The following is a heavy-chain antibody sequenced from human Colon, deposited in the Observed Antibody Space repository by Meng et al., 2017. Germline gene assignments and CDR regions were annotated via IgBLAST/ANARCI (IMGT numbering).Heavy chain of an antibody. V-gene: IGHV2-5*01. CDR1: GFSVSTRGVV. CDR2: IYWNDDK. CDR3: AHRTTVTHVDY. D-gene: IGHD4-17*01. Sequence: TTRKASGPPRVEPNRTLPLTCTVSGFSVSTRGVVVGWVRQPPGKALEWLAFIYWNDDKRYSPSLKSRLTITKDTSKNQVVLTMTNMDPVDTATYYCAHRTTVTHVDYWGQGTLVTVSS. J-gene: IGHJ4*02.